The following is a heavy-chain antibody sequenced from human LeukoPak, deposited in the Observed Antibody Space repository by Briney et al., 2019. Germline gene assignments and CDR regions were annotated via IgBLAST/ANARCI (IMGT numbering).Heavy chain of an antibody. D-gene: IGHD3-10*01. Sequence: GGSLRLSCAASGFTLSSYNMNWVRQAPGKGLEWVSSITSSSNYIYYADSVKGRFTISRDNAKNSLYLQMNSLSAEDTTVYYCARDCWDYGSGSYCGIDYWGQGTLVTVSS. J-gene: IGHJ4*02. CDR1: GFTLSSYN. V-gene: IGHV3-21*03. CDR2: ITSSSNYI. CDR3: ARDCWDYGSGSYCGIDY.